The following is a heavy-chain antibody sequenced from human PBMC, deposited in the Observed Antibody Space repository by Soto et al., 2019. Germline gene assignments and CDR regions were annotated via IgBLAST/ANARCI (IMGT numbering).Heavy chain of an antibody. Sequence: SETLSLTCAVYGGSFSGYYWSWIRQPPGKGLEWIGEINHSGSTNYNPSLKSRVTISVDTSKNQFSLKLSSVTAADTAVYYCARAPVDPRSDYYGSGMWFDPWGQGTLVTVSS. V-gene: IGHV4-34*01. CDR2: INHSGST. J-gene: IGHJ5*02. CDR3: ARAPVDPRSDYYGSGMWFDP. D-gene: IGHD3-10*01. CDR1: GGSFSGYY.